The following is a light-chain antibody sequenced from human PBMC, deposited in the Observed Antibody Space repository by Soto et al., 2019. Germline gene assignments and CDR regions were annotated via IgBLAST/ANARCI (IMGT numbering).Light chain of an antibody. CDR2: EVT. Sequence: QSVLSQPASVSGSPGQSVTISCTRTSSEVGRFNFVSWYQRHPGKSPKVVIYEVTKRPPGASNRFSGSKSGNTASLTIYGLQADDEAAYYCRSDAGSSTYVFGTGPQVTVL. CDR3: RSDAGSSTYV. J-gene: IGLJ1*01. CDR1: SSEVGRFNF. V-gene: IGLV2-23*02.